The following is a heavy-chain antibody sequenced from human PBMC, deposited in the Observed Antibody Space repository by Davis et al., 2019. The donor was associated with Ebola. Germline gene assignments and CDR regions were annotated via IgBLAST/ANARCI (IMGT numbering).Heavy chain of an antibody. CDR1: GGSISSSSYY. CDR3: ARVTIAARPISDSFDI. Sequence: SETLSLTCTVSGGSISSSSYYWGWIRQPPGKGLEWIGEINHSGSTNYNPSLKSRVTISLDTYNNQFSLKLTSVTAADTAMYYCARVTIAARPISDSFDIWGQGTVVTVSS. CDR2: INHSGST. J-gene: IGHJ3*02. D-gene: IGHD6-6*01. V-gene: IGHV4-39*07.